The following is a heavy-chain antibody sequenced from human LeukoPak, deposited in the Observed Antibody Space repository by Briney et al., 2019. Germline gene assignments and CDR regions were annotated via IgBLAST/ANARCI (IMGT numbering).Heavy chain of an antibody. V-gene: IGHV1-46*01. D-gene: IGHD4-17*01. J-gene: IGHJ4*02. CDR2: INPSGGST. Sequence: ASVNVSCKASGYTFTSYYMHWVRQAPGQGLEWMGIINPSGGSTSYAQKFQGRVTMTRDTSTSTVYMELSSLRSEDTAVYYCARSYGDYGGFDYWGQGTLVTVSS. CDR1: GYTFTSYY. CDR3: ARSYGDYGGFDY.